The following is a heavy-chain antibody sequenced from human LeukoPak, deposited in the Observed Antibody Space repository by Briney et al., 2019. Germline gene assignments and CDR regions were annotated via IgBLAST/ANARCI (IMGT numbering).Heavy chain of an antibody. CDR3: AKGPLRGTAAAIDY. CDR2: ISYDGRNI. D-gene: IGHD2-2*01. J-gene: IGHJ4*02. Sequence: GGSLRLSCAASGFTFNNYGMHWVRQAPGKGLEWVAIISYDGRNIHYPDSVKGRFTISRDISTDTLWLQMDSLRTEDTAVYYCAKGPLRGTAAAIDYWGQGTLVTVSS. V-gene: IGHV3-30*18. CDR1: GFTFNNYG.